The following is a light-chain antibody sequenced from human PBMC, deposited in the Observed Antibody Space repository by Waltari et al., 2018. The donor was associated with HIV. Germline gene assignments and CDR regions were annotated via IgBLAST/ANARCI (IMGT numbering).Light chain of an antibody. J-gene: IGLJ2*01. V-gene: IGLV3-9*01. Sequence: SYELTQPLSVSAALGQTARISCGGNNMGSKNGHWYQQKPGQAPVLVIYRNSNRPSGIPERFSGSNSGNTATLTISRAQAGDEADYYCQVWDSSTVVFGGGTKLTVL. CDR2: RNS. CDR3: QVWDSSTVV. CDR1: NMGSKN.